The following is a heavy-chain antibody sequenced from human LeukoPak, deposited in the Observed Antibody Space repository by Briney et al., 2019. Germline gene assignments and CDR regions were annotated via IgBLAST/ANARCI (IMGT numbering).Heavy chain of an antibody. CDR2: ISCSSSYI. CDR3: ARDSWDYGSSLFDY. Sequence: GGSLRLSCAASGFTFSSYAMSWVRQAPGKGLEWVSSISCSSSYIYYAGSVKGRFTISRDNAKNSLYLQMNSLRAEDTAVYYCARDSWDYGSSLFDYWGQGTLVTVSS. J-gene: IGHJ4*02. CDR1: GFTFSSYA. D-gene: IGHD3-10*01. V-gene: IGHV3-21*01.